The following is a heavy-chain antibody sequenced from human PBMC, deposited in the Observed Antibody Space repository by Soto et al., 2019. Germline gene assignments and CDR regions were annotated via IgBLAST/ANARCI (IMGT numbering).Heavy chain of an antibody. V-gene: IGHV1-18*01. CDR2: ISANSGRA. Sequence: ASVKVSCKPSGYTFSKYDISWVRQAPGQGLEWMGLISANSGRANYAQKLQGRVTMTTDTSTSTAYMELRSLRSDDTAVYYCVRQYYDFWTDFPDFDYWGQGTLVTVSS. CDR3: VRQYYDFWTDFPDFDY. J-gene: IGHJ4*02. CDR1: GYTFSKYD. D-gene: IGHD3-3*01.